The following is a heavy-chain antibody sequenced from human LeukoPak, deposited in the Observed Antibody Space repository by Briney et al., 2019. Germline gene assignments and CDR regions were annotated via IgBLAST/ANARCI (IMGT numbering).Heavy chain of an antibody. CDR1: GFTFSSYG. V-gene: IGHV3-23*01. Sequence: PGGSLRLSCAASGFTFSSYGMSWVRQAPGKGLEWVSAISGSGGSTYYADSVKGRFTISRDNSKNTLYLQMNSLRAEDTAVYYCAKVGPYYYGSGSYVYWGQGTLVTVSS. CDR2: ISGSGGST. D-gene: IGHD3-10*01. CDR3: AKVGPYYYGSGSYVY. J-gene: IGHJ4*02.